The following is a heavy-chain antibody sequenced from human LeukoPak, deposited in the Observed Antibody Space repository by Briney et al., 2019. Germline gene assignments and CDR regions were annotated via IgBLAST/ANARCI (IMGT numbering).Heavy chain of an antibody. D-gene: IGHD3-9*01. CDR1: GFTASSNY. CDR3: AREPPYDILTGYYPT. Sequence: GGSLRLSCAASGFTASSNYMSWVRQAPGKGLEWVSVIYSGGSTYYADSVKGRFTISRDNSKNTLYLQMNSLRAEDTAVYYCAREPPYDILTGYYPTWGQGTLVTVSS. CDR2: IYSGGST. J-gene: IGHJ5*02. V-gene: IGHV3-53*01.